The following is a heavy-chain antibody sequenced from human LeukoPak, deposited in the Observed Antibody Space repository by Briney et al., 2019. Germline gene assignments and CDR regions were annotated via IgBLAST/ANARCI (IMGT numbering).Heavy chain of an antibody. Sequence: GSLRLSCVASGFIFSDYWMTWVRQAPGKGLEWVANVKLDGSEKYYVDSLKGRFTISKDNGKNSLFLQMNSLRVDDTAVYHCARAASHGFDVWGQGTMVTVSS. CDR2: VKLDGSEK. V-gene: IGHV3-7*05. CDR3: ARAASHGFDV. J-gene: IGHJ3*01. CDR1: GFIFSDYW.